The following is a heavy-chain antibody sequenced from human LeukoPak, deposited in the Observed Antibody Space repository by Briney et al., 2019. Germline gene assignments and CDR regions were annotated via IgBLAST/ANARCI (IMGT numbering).Heavy chain of an antibody. CDR1: GGSISSYY. CDR2: IYYSGST. CDR3: ARQGGYYDSSGYFDY. J-gene: IGHJ4*02. V-gene: IGHV4-59*08. D-gene: IGHD3-22*01. Sequence: SETLSLTCTVSGGSISSYYWSWIRQPPGKGLEWIGYIYYSGSTNYNPSLKSRVTVSVDTSKNQFSLKLSSVTAADTAVYYCARQGGYYDSSGYFDYWGQGTLVTVSS.